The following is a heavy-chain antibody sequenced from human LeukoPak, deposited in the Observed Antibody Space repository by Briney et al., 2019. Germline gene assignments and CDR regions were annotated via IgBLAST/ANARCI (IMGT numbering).Heavy chain of an antibody. D-gene: IGHD6-13*01. Sequence: SETLSLTCAVYGGSFSGYYWSWIRQPPGKGLEWIGSIYHSGSTYYNPSLKSRVTISVDTSKNQFSLKLSSVTAADTAVYYCARAHSSSLDYWGQGTLVTVSS. J-gene: IGHJ4*02. CDR1: GGSFSGYY. V-gene: IGHV4-34*01. CDR2: IYHSGST. CDR3: ARAHSSSLDY.